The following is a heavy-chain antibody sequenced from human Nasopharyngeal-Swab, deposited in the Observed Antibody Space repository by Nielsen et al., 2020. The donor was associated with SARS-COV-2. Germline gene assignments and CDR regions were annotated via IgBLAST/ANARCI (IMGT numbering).Heavy chain of an antibody. V-gene: IGHV3-48*02. Sequence: SCAASGFTFNSYSMNWVRQAPGKGLEWVSYISGSSSTIYHADSVQGRFTISRDNAKNSLYLQMKSLRDEDTAVYYCARRNGYGSDYYFDYWGQGTLVTVSS. D-gene: IGHD3-10*01. J-gene: IGHJ4*02. CDR1: GFTFNSYS. CDR3: ARRNGYGSDYYFDY. CDR2: ISGSSSTI.